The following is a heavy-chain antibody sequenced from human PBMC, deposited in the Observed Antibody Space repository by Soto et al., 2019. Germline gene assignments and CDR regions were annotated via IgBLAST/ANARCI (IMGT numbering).Heavy chain of an antibody. CDR2: IYYSGST. V-gene: IGHV4-61*08. Sequence: ASATQSRTSAVSDYSIGIRVCLVCIRQPPGKGLEWIGYIYYSGSTNYNPSLKSRVTISVDTSKNQFSLKLSSVTAADTAVYYCARDRLANWFDPWGQGTLVTGSS. J-gene: IGHJ5*02. D-gene: IGHD3-9*01. CDR3: ARDRLANWFDP. CDR1: DYSIGIRVC.